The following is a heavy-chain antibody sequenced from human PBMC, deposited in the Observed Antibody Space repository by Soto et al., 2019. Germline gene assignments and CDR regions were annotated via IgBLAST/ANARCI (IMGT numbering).Heavy chain of an antibody. D-gene: IGHD3-10*01. CDR3: VKLRGRAYPYYYMDV. CDR2: YGGSGGSR. V-gene: IGHV3-23*01. J-gene: IGHJ6*03. Sequence: DVQLLESGGGLVQWGGSLRLSCVTSGFTFSTYGMTWVRQAPGKGLEWVSYGGSGGSRYYAESVKGRFTISRDNSKNTLSLEMNSLRDEDTATSYCVKLRGRAYPYYYMDVWGKGTTVTVSS. CDR1: GFTFSTYG.